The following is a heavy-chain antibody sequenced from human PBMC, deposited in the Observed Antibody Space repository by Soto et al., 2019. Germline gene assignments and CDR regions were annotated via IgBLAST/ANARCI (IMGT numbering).Heavy chain of an antibody. Sequence: ASVKVSCKASGYTFTSYGISWVRQAPGQGLEWMGWISAYNGNTNYAQKLQGRVTMTTDTSTSTAYMELRSLRSDDTAVYYCAIVNKDDFWSGYPGYYYYYYYMDVWGKGTTVTVSS. CDR3: AIVNKDDFWSGYPGYYYYYYYMDV. V-gene: IGHV1-18*01. D-gene: IGHD3-3*01. J-gene: IGHJ6*03. CDR1: GYTFTSYG. CDR2: ISAYNGNT.